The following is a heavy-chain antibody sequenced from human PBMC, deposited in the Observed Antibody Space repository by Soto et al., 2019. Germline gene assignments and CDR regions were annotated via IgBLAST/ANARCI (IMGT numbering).Heavy chain of an antibody. Sequence: SETLSLTCSVSGDSIRCYHYYWGWIRQAPGKGLEWVGSVYFSGGNSYYNPSLKSRVTISVDTSYNKFFLRLNSVTAADTAVYFCAYGSSSAWIDKWGQGTLVTVSS. V-gene: IGHV4-39*01. D-gene: IGHD6-25*01. CDR1: GDSIRCYHYY. CDR2: VYFSGGNS. CDR3: AYGSSSAWIDK. J-gene: IGHJ4*02.